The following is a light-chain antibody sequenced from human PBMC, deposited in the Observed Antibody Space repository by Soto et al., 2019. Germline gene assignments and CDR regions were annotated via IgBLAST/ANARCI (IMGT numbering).Light chain of an antibody. Sequence: QSVLTQPASVSGSAGQSITISCTGTSSDVGHYDYVSWYQQHPGKGPKLMIYEVSNRPSGVSNRYSGSKSGNTASLTISGLQADDEADYYCCSYTSTTTYVFGTGTKVTVL. V-gene: IGLV2-14*03. CDR2: EVS. CDR3: CSYTSTTTYV. J-gene: IGLJ1*01. CDR1: SSDVGHYDY.